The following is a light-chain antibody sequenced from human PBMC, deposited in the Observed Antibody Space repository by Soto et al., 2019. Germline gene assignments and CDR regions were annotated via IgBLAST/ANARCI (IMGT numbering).Light chain of an antibody. CDR2: DVT. Sequence: QSVLTQPASVSGSPGQSITISCTGTSSDVGGYNSVSWYQQFPGKAPKLMIYDVTKRPSGVPDRFSGSKSGNTASLTISGLQAEDEADYYCCSYAASYTLVFGGGTKLTVL. CDR1: SSDVGGYNS. V-gene: IGLV2-11*01. CDR3: CSYAASYTLV. J-gene: IGLJ2*01.